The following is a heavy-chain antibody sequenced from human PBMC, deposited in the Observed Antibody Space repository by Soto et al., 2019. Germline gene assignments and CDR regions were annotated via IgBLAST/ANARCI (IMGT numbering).Heavy chain of an antibody. J-gene: IGHJ3*02. CDR2: IFSNDDN. Sequence: QVTLKESGPVLVNPTETLRLTCTVSGFSLTNARLGVSWIRQPPGKALEWLGHIFSNDDNSYSASLKTRLTISKDSSKSQVFLTMSNMDPVDTATSYCARIRDDSTGSYSHDGAFDIWGQGTMVTVSS. D-gene: IGHD3-22*01. V-gene: IGHV2-26*01. CDR1: GFSLTNARLG. CDR3: ARIRDDSTGSYSHDGAFDI.